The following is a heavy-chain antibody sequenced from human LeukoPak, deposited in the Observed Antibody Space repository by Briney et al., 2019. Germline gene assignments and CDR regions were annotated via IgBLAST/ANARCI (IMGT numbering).Heavy chain of an antibody. CDR3: ARAGFGELLDY. CDR1: GGSISSYY. V-gene: IGHV4-59*01. D-gene: IGHD3-10*01. Sequence: SETLSLTCTVSGGSISSYYWSWIRQPPGKGLEWIGYIYYSGSTNYNPSLKSRVTISVDTSKNQFSLKLSSVTAADTAVYYCARAGFGELLDYWGQGTLVTVSS. CDR2: IYYSGST. J-gene: IGHJ4*02.